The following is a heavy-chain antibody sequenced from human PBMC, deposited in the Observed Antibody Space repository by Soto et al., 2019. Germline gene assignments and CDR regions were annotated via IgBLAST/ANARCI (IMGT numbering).Heavy chain of an antibody. Sequence: EVQLLESGGGLVQPGGSLRLSCAASGFTFNNYAMTWVRQAPGKGLEWVSAISGGGDTTSYADSVKGRFTVSRDGSKNTLYLQMSSMSAEDTALYYCAKGRGGSGSLTPSVDFWGQGNLVTVSS. CDR2: ISGGGDTT. CDR3: AKGRGGSGSLTPSVDF. J-gene: IGHJ4*02. V-gene: IGHV3-23*01. CDR1: GFTFNNYA. D-gene: IGHD3-10*01.